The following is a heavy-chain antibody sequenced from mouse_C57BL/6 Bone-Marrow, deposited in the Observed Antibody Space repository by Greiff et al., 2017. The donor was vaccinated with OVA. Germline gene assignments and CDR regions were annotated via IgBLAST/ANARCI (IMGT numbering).Heavy chain of an antibody. J-gene: IGHJ4*01. CDR3: TRGYSNYYAMDY. CDR2: IDPETGGT. CDR1: GYTFTDYE. Sequence: QVQLQQSGAELVRPGASVPLSCKASGYTFTDYEMHWVKQTPVHGLEWIGAIDPETGGTAYNQKFKGKAILTADKSSSTAYMELRSLTSEDSAVYYSTRGYSNYYAMDYWGQGTSVTVSS. V-gene: IGHV1-15*01. D-gene: IGHD2-5*01.